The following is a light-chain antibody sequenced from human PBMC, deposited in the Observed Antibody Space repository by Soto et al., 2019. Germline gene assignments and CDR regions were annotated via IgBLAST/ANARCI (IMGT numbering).Light chain of an antibody. Sequence: QSALTQPPSVTGAPGPRVTISCTGSKTNIGAGYDVHWYQQLPGTAPKLVIYDNRNRPSGVPDRFSGSKSGTSASLAITGLQAEDEADYYCQSYDSRLSGFYVFGTGTKVTVL. CDR2: DNR. V-gene: IGLV1-40*01. CDR1: KTNIGAGYD. CDR3: QSYDSRLSGFYV. J-gene: IGLJ1*01.